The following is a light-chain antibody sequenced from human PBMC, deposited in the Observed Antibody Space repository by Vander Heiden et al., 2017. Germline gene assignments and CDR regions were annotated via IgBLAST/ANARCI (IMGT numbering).Light chain of an antibody. V-gene: IGLV3-1*01. Sequence: SSELTQPPSVSVSPGQTASITCSGDKLGDKYACWYQQKPGQSPVLVIYQDSKRPSGIPERFSGSNSGNTATLTISGTQAMDEADYDCQAWDSSTGVVFGGGTKLTVL. J-gene: IGLJ2*01. CDR1: KLGDKY. CDR2: QDS. CDR3: QAWDSSTGVV.